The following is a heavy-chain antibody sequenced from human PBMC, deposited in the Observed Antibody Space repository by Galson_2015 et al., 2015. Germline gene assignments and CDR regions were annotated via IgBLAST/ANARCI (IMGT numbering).Heavy chain of an antibody. D-gene: IGHD6-19*01. Sequence: SVKVSCKASGYTFTSYDINWVRQATGQGLEWMGWMNPNSGNTGYAQKFQGRVTMTRNTSISTAYMELSSLRSEDTAVYYCARGRYSSLGDYFDYWGQGTLVTVSS. J-gene: IGHJ4*02. CDR2: MNPNSGNT. CDR3: ARGRYSSLGDYFDY. V-gene: IGHV1-8*01. CDR1: GYTFTSYD.